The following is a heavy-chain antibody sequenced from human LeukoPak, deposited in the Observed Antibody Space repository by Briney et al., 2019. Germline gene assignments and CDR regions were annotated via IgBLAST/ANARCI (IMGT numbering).Heavy chain of an antibody. Sequence: SETLSLTCTVSAGSVTNYYWSWIRQPPGKGLEWIGYIYYTGSTNYNPSLKSRVSISVDTSKNQFSLKLSSVTAADTAVYYCARHGGYHSPIDYWGQGTLVTVSS. CDR2: IYYTGST. V-gene: IGHV4-59*08. D-gene: IGHD3-22*01. CDR1: AGSVTNYY. J-gene: IGHJ4*02. CDR3: ARHGGYHSPIDY.